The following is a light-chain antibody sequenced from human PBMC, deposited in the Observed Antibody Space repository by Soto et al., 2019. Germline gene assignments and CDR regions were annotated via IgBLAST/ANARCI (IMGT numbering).Light chain of an antibody. V-gene: IGKV1-5*03. J-gene: IGKJ1*01. CDR3: QQYGSSSPWT. CDR2: KAS. Sequence: DIQMTQSPSTLSASVGDRVTITCRASQSVGSWLAWYQQKPGKAPKLLIYKASSLESGVPSRFSGSGSGTEIYLTITSLQPDDVASYHCQQYGSSSPWTFGQGTKVEIK. CDR1: QSVGSW.